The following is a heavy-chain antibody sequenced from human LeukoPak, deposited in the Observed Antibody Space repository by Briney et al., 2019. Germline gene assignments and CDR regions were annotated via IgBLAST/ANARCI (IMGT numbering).Heavy chain of an antibody. V-gene: IGHV3-30-3*01. CDR2: ISYDGSNK. Sequence: GGSLRLSCAASGFTFSSYAMHWVRQAPGKGLEWVAVISYDGSNKYYADSVKGRFTISRDNSKNTLYLQMNSLRAEDTAVCHCARTTVTSGDYWGQGTLVTVSS. CDR1: GFTFSSYA. D-gene: IGHD4-11*01. J-gene: IGHJ4*02. CDR3: ARTTVTSGDY.